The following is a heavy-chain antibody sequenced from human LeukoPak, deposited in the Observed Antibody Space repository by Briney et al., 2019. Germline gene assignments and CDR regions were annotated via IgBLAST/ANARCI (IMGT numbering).Heavy chain of an antibody. CDR1: GGSISTSSYY. Sequence: SETLSLTCTVSGGSISTSSYYWGWIRQPPGKGLEWIGSISYSGSTFYNPSLKSRVTMSVDTSKNQFSLKLSSVTAADTAVYYCARHATVITTPLYHYYYYMDVWGKGPRSPSP. V-gene: IGHV4-39*01. D-gene: IGHD4-11*01. CDR2: ISYSGST. CDR3: ARHATVITTPLYHYYYYMDV. J-gene: IGHJ6*03.